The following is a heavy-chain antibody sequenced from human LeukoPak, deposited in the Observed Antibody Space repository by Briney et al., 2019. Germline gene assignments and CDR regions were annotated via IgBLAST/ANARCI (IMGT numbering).Heavy chain of an antibody. CDR2: IIPIFGTA. D-gene: IGHD2-2*01. V-gene: IGHV1-69*13. Sequence: SVKVPCKASGGTFSSYAISWVRQAPGQGLEWMGGIIPIFGTANYAQKFQGRVTITADESTSTAYMELSSLRSEDTAVYYCAIIGCSSTSCPDYWGQGTLVTVSS. CDR3: AIIGCSSTSCPDY. J-gene: IGHJ4*02. CDR1: GGTFSSYA.